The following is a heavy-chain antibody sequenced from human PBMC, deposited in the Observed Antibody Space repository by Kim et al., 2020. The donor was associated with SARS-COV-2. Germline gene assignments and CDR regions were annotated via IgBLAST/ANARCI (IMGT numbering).Heavy chain of an antibody. Sequence: GGSLRLSCAASGFTFSSYEMNWVRQAPGKGLEWVSYISSSGSTIYYADSVKGRFTISRDNAKNSLYLQMNSLRAEDTAVYYCARASYDFWSGYYSEYSPKYYFDYWGQGTLVTVSS. CDR2: ISSSGSTI. D-gene: IGHD3-3*01. CDR3: ARASYDFWSGYYSEYSPKYYFDY. V-gene: IGHV3-48*03. J-gene: IGHJ4*02. CDR1: GFTFSSYE.